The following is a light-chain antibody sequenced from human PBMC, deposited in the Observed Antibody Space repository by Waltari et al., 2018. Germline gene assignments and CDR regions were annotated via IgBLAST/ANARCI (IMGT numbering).Light chain of an antibody. V-gene: IGKV1-17*01. CDR3: QQYNSLPFT. CDR1: QGIINY. CDR2: YAN. J-gene: IGKJ3*01. Sequence: DIQMTQSPSSLSASVGDGVTITCRASQGIINYLNWYQQMPGKAPKLLIFYANLLGSGVPSRFSGSGSGTEFTLIISRLQPEDFATYYCQQYNSLPFTFGPGTKLDIK.